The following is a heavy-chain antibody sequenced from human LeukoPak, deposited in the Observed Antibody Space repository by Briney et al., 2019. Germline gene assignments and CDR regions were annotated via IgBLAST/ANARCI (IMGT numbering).Heavy chain of an antibody. D-gene: IGHD3-3*01. Sequence: GGSLRLSCAASGFTFSSYAMSWVRQAPGKGLEWVSAISGNGGSTYYADSVKGRFTISRDNSKNTLYLQMNSLRAEDTAVYYCAKEGFAYYDFWSGYYSGDFDYWGQGTLITVSS. V-gene: IGHV3-23*01. CDR2: ISGNGGST. J-gene: IGHJ4*02. CDR1: GFTFSSYA. CDR3: AKEGFAYYDFWSGYYSGDFDY.